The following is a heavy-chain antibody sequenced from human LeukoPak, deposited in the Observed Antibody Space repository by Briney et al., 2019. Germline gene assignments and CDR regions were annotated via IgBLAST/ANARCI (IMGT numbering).Heavy chain of an antibody. CDR1: GFTFSSYA. V-gene: IGHV3-23*01. Sequence: PGGSLRLSCAASGFTFSSYAMSWVRQAPGKRLEYVSGITAGGGNTYYADSLKGRFTISRDDSKYTVFLQMNSLRVEDTAVYYCAKGAYGVGGALDYWGRGSLVTVSS. D-gene: IGHD2-21*01. J-gene: IGHJ4*02. CDR2: ITAGGGNT. CDR3: AKGAYGVGGALDY.